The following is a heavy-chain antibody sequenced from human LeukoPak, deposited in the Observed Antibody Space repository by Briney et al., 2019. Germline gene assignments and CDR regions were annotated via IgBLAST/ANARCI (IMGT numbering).Heavy chain of an antibody. V-gene: IGHV3-7*04. J-gene: IGHJ4*02. CDR2: IKQDGSEK. D-gene: IGHD1-26*01. Sequence: GGSLRLSCAASGFTFSSYWMSWVRQAPGKGLEWVANIKQDGSEKYYVDSVKGRFTISRDNAKNSLYLQMNSLRAEDTAVYYCARDERSGSYYFQLSDYWGQGTLVTVSS. CDR1: GFTFSSYW. CDR3: ARDERSGSYYFQLSDY.